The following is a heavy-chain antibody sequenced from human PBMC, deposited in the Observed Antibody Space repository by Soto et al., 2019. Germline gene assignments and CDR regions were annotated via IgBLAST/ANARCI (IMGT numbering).Heavy chain of an antibody. J-gene: IGHJ6*02. V-gene: IGHV1-18*01. CDR2: ISPYNGNT. Sequence: QVQLVQSAGEVKKPGASAIVSCQASGYTFRNYIIAWLRQAPGQGLEWMGWISPYNGNTNYARQFRGRVTLTTDTSTSAAYLELRKLESDDAATYYCARYCAGNACYSRHYYAMDVWGQGTTVSVSS. D-gene: IGHD2-21*02. CDR1: GYTFRNYI. CDR3: ARYCAGNACYSRHYYAMDV.